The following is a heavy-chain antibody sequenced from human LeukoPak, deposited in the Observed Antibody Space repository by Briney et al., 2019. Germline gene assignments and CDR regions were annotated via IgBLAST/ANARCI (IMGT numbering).Heavy chain of an antibody. Sequence: ASVKASCKASGGTFSSYAISWVRQAPGQGLEWMGGIIPIFGTANYAQKFQGRVTITAGESTSTAYMELSSLRSEDTAMYYCARDGSGWYGGGYWGQGTLVTVSS. D-gene: IGHD6-19*01. CDR3: ARDGSGWYGGGY. V-gene: IGHV1-69*13. CDR2: IIPIFGTA. J-gene: IGHJ4*02. CDR1: GGTFSSYA.